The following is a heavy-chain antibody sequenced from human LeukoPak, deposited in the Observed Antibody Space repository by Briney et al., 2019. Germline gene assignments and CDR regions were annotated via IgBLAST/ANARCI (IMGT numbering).Heavy chain of an antibody. V-gene: IGHV3-23*01. CDR1: GFTFSNFA. CDR3: ALSIAAAGDAFDI. D-gene: IGHD6-13*01. Sequence: PGGSLRLSCAASGFTFSNFAMNWVRQAPGKGLEWVSAISGSGGSTYYADSVKGRFTISRDNSKNTLYLQMNSLRAEDTAVYYCALSIAAAGDAFDIWGQGTMVTVSS. CDR2: ISGSGGST. J-gene: IGHJ3*02.